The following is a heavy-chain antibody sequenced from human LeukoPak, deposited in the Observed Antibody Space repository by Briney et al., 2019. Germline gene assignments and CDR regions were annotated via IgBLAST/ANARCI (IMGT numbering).Heavy chain of an antibody. Sequence: GGSLKLSCTASGFTFSSYAKSWVRQAPGKGLEWVSAISGGGDDTYYADSVKGRFTISRDNSKNTLYLQMNSLRVEDTAIYYCVKEMGSVDTAMVSLSRLGYWGQGTLVTVSS. D-gene: IGHD5-18*01. CDR1: GFTFSSYA. CDR3: VKEMGSVDTAMVSLSRLGY. CDR2: ISGGGDDT. J-gene: IGHJ4*02. V-gene: IGHV3-23*01.